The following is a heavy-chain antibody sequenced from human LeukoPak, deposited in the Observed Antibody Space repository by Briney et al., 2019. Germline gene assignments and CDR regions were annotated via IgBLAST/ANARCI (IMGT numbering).Heavy chain of an antibody. CDR2: IYIDGNT. D-gene: IGHD2-15*01. J-gene: IGHJ6*02. V-gene: IGHV3-53*01. CDR1: GFSVTSKY. Sequence: GGSLRLSCAASGFSVTSKYMNWVRQAPGKGLEWVSVIYIDGNTYYADSVKGRFTISRDNSKNTLYLQMNTLRAEDTAVYYCARGGVVVAPGSYGMDVWGQGTTATVSS. CDR3: ARGGVVVAPGSYGMDV.